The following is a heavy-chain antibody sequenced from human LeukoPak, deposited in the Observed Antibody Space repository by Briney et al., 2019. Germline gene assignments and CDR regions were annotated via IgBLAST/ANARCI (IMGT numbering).Heavy chain of an antibody. CDR3: AAGGDDAKAGY. Sequence: SETLSLTCSVYAASITSGRYYWGWMRQAPGKGLEWIGTIHYSGTPTFYNPSLESRVSLFSDTSRNDFSLRLRSVTAADTAVYYCAAGGDDAKAGYWGQGTLVTVSS. D-gene: IGHD3-16*01. V-gene: IGHV4-39*02. CDR2: IHYSGTPT. J-gene: IGHJ4*02. CDR1: AASITSGRYY.